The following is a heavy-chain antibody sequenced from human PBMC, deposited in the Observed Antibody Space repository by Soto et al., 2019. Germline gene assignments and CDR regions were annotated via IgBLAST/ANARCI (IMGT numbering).Heavy chain of an antibody. CDR2: INTDGSST. J-gene: IGHJ4*02. CDR3: ARDGVGATRSAPFDY. D-gene: IGHD1-26*01. Sequence: GGSLRLSCAASGFTFSSYWMHWVRQAPGKGLVWVSRINTDGSSTSYADSVKGRFTISRDNAKNTLYLQMNRLRAEDTAAYYCARDGVGATRSAPFDYWGQGTLVTVSS. CDR1: GFTFSSYW. V-gene: IGHV3-74*01.